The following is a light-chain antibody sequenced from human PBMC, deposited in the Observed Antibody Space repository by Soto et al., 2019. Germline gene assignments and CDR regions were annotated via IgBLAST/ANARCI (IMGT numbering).Light chain of an antibody. Sequence: DIQMTQSPSSLSASVGDRVTITCQASQDISNYLNWYQQKPGKAPKLLIYDASNLETGVPSRFSGSGSGTDFTITISSLQTEDIATASCQKYDNPPYTFGQGTKLEIK. J-gene: IGKJ2*01. CDR3: QKYDNPPYT. CDR2: DAS. V-gene: IGKV1-33*01. CDR1: QDISNY.